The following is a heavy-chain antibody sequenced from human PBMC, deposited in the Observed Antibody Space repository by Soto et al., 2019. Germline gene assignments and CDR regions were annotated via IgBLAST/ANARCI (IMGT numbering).Heavy chain of an antibody. J-gene: IGHJ4*02. CDR1: GGSISSYY. CDR3: ARVALYTVGDYFGY. D-gene: IGHD4-4*01. CDR2: IYYSGST. Sequence: SETLSLTCTVSGGSISSYYWSWIRQPPGKGLEWIGYIYYSGSTNYNPSLKSRVTISVDTSKNRFSLKLSSVTAADTAVYYCARVALYTVGDYFGYWGQGTLVTVSS. V-gene: IGHV4-59*01.